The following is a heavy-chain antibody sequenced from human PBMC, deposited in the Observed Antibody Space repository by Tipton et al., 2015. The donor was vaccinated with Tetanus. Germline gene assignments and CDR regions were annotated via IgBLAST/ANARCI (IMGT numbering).Heavy chain of an antibody. V-gene: IGHV4-39*02. CDR1: GDSIGRTSPY. Sequence: TLSLTCTVSGDSIGRTSPYWGWIRQPPGKDLEWIGSIYRRETTYYNPSLKSRVTISVDTSKNHFSLRLGSVTAADTAVYSCARGLDPYKSGNFWGQGTLVTVSS. CDR3: ARGLDPYKSGNF. D-gene: IGHD5-24*01. CDR2: IYRRETT. J-gene: IGHJ4*02.